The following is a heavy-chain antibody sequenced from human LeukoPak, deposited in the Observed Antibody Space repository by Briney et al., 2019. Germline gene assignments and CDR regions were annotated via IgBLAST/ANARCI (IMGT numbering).Heavy chain of an antibody. CDR3: AKDRGSYRFLYFDY. J-gene: IGHJ4*02. V-gene: IGHV3-7*03. Sequence: GGSLRLSCAASGFTFSSYWMSWVRQAPGKGLEWVANIKQDGSEKYYVDSVKGRFTISRDNAKNSLYLQMNSLRAEDTALYYCAKDRGSYRFLYFDYWGQGTLVTVSS. CDR1: GFTFSSYW. D-gene: IGHD3-16*02. CDR2: IKQDGSEK.